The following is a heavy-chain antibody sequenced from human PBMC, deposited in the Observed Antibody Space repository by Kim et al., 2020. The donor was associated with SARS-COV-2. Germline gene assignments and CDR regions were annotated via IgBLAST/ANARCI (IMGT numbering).Heavy chain of an antibody. Sequence: TYRADSVKGRFTISRDNSKNILFLQMDNLRDDDTAIYYCAKDVGEGRIYFDRWGQGTLVTVS. CDR2: T. D-gene: IGHD3-10*01. V-gene: IGHV3-23*01. CDR3: AKDVGEGRIYFDR. J-gene: IGHJ4*02.